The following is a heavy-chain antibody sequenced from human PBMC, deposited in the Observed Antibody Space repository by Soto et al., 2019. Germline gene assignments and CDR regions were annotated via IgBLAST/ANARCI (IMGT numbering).Heavy chain of an antibody. V-gene: IGHV1-2*02. CDR2: ITPETGGT. CDR1: GYTFTGYY. Sequence: QVQLVQSGAYVKTPGASVRVSCKASGYTFTGYYVHWVREAPGQGLEWMGWITPETGGTSYAQKFQGRVTLSRDTSNNTPYLELSRLRFDDAAVYFCARRRYPVISDGIDVWGQGTTVTFAS. CDR3: ARRRYPVISDGIDV. D-gene: IGHD2-21*01. J-gene: IGHJ6*02.